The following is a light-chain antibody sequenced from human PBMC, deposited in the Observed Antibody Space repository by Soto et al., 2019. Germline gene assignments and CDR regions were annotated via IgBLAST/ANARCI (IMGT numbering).Light chain of an antibody. CDR1: SSNIGSNT. CDR3: AAWDDSLNGPDVV. CDR2: SNN. V-gene: IGLV1-44*01. Sequence: QLLLTQPPSASGTPGQRVTISCSGSSSNIGSNTVNWYQQLPGTAPKLLIYSNNQRPSGVPDRFSGSKSGTSASLAISGLQSEDEADYYCAAWDDSLNGPDVVFGGGTKVTVL. J-gene: IGLJ2*01.